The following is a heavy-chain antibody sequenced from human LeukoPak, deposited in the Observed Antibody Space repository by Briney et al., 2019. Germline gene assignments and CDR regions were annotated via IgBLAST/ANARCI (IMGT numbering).Heavy chain of an antibody. CDR3: ARRGYSYGEQYYFDY. CDR1: GGSISSSSYY. V-gene: IGHV4-39*01. CDR2: IDYSGST. J-gene: IGHJ4*02. D-gene: IGHD5-18*01. Sequence: KPSETLSLTCTVSGGSISSSSYYWGWIRQPPGKGLEWIGSIDYSGSTYYNPSLKSRVTISVDTSKNQFSLKLSSVTAADTAVYYCARRGYSYGEQYYFDYWGQGTLVTVSS.